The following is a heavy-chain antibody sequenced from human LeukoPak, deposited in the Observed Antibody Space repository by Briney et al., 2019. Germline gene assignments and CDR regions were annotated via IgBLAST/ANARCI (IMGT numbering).Heavy chain of an antibody. D-gene: IGHD6-13*01. J-gene: IGHJ4*02. CDR1: GGSISSSSYY. CDR3: ARAMAGYSSSWYGPHPHYFDY. V-gene: IGHV4-39*07. CDR2: IYYSGST. Sequence: PSETLSLTCTVSGGSISSSSYYWGWIRQPPGKGLEWIGSIYYSGSTYYNPSLKSRVTISVDTSKNQFSLKLSSVTAADTAVYYCARAMAGYSSSWYGPHPHYFDYWGQGTLVTVSS.